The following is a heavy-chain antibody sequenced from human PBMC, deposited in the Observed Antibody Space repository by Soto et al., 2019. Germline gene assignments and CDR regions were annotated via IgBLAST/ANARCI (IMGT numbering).Heavy chain of an antibody. CDR3: TRGPRPSSVGTGAF. D-gene: IGHD3-10*01. J-gene: IGHJ4*02. CDR1: GFIFSMYW. Sequence: PGGSLRLSCTASGFIFSMYWMHWVRQVPGKGPEWVSRISDDGSRADYADSVKGRFTISRDNAKNTLYLEMHVLRADDTAVYYCTRGPRPSSVGTGAFWGQGTPVTVSS. V-gene: IGHV3-74*01. CDR2: ISDDGSRA.